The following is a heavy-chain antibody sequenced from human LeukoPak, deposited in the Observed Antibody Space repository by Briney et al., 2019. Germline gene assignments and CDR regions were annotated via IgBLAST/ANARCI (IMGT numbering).Heavy chain of an antibody. V-gene: IGHV3-74*01. CDR2: INSDGISM. Sequence: GGSLRLSCAASGFIFSSYWMHWVRQAPGKGLVWVSRINSDGISMAYADSVRGRFTISRDNAKNTLYLQMNSLRAEDTAVYYCARDVPSNRYSSTCLDVWGQGTTVTVSS. CDR3: ARDVPSNRYSSTCLDV. CDR1: GFIFSSYW. J-gene: IGHJ6*02. D-gene: IGHD6-13*01.